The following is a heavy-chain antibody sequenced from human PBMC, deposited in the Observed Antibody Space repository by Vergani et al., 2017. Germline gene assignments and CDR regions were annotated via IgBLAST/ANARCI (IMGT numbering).Heavy chain of an antibody. J-gene: IGHJ4*02. D-gene: IGHD5-24*01. CDR3: AKVMATIDY. Sequence: QVQLVESGGGVVQPGRSLRLSCAASGFTFSSYGMHWVRQAPGKGLEWVAVISYDGSNKYYADSVKGRFTISRDNSKNTLYLQMNSLRAEDTAVYYCAKVMATIDYWGQGTLVTVSS. CDR1: GFTFSSYG. CDR2: ISYDGSNK. V-gene: IGHV3-30*18.